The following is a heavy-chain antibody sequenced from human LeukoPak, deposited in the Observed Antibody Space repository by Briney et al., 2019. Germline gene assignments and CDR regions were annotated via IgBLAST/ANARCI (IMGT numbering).Heavy chain of an antibody. J-gene: IGHJ4*02. D-gene: IGHD3-10*01. Sequence: GGSLRLSCAASGLTFSSYAMSWVRQAPGKGLEWVSAISGSGGSTYYADSVKGRFTISRDNSKNTLYLQMNSLRAEDTAVYYCAKRDYGSGSYPFDYWGQGTLVTVSS. CDR1: GLTFSSYA. CDR2: ISGSGGST. CDR3: AKRDYGSGSYPFDY. V-gene: IGHV3-23*01.